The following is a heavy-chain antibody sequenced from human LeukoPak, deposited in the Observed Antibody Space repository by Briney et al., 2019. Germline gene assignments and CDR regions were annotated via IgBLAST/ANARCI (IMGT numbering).Heavy chain of an antibody. J-gene: IGHJ3*02. Sequence: SQTLSLTCTVSGGSISSYYWSWIRQPAGKGLEWIGRIYTSGSTNYNPSLKSRVTMSVDTSKNQFSLKLSSVTAADTAVYYCARGRMYSSSSDAFDIWGQGTMVTVSS. CDR3: ARGRMYSSSSDAFDI. V-gene: IGHV4-4*07. CDR1: GGSISSYY. D-gene: IGHD6-6*01. CDR2: IYTSGST.